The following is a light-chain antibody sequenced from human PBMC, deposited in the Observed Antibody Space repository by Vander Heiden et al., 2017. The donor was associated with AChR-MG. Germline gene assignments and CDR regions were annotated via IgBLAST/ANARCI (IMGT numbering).Light chain of an antibody. J-gene: IGKJ4*01. CDR3: QQRAGWPLT. CDR2: DAS. CDR1: QRVRTS. Sequence: DIVWTPSRFTRSYSPVERATLSCRASQRVRTSLAWYQQKPGQAPRLLIYDASDRATGTPVRFSGSGSGTDFTLTINSLEPEDFAAYYCQQRAGWPLTFGGGTKVDIK. V-gene: IGKV3-11*01.